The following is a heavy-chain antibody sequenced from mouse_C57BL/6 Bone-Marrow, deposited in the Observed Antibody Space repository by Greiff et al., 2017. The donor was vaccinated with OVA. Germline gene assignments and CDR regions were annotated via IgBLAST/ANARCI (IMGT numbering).Heavy chain of an antibody. Sequence: QVHVKQSGAELARPGASVKLSCKASGYTFTSYGISWVKQRTGQGLEWIGEIYPRSGNTYYNEKFKGKATLTADKSSSTAYMELRSLTSEDSAVYFCAREGYYYGGDYWGQGTTLTVSS. CDR2: IYPRSGNT. D-gene: IGHD1-1*01. V-gene: IGHV1-81*01. J-gene: IGHJ2*01. CDR1: GYTFTSYG. CDR3: AREGYYYGGDY.